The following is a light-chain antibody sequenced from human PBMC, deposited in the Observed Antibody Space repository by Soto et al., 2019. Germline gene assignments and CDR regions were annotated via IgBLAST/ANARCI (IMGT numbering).Light chain of an antibody. CDR1: SSNIGSNY. CDR3: SSFTGSDNP. Sequence: QSVLTQSPSASGTPGQRVTISCSGSSSNIGSNYVYWYRQLPGTAPKLLIYSDTQRPSGVPDRFSGSKSGTSASLAISGLRSEDEADYYCSSFTGSDNPFGGGTKLTVL. V-gene: IGLV1-47*02. J-gene: IGLJ2*01. CDR2: SDT.